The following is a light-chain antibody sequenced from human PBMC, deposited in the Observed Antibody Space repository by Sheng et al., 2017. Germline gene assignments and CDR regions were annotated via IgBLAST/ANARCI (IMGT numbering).Light chain of an antibody. Sequence: EIVLTQSPATLSLSPGERATLSCRASQSISRYLAWYQQKPGKAPRLLIYDASNRASGTPARFSGSGSGTDFALTINSLEPEDFALYYCQQYGSSPPHTFGQGTNLEI. J-gene: IGKJ2*01. V-gene: IGKV3-11*01. CDR1: QSISRY. CDR2: DAS. CDR3: QQYGSSPPHT.